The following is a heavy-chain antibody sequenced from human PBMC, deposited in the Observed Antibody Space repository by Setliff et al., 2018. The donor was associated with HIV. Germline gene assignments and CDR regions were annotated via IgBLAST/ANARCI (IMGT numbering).Heavy chain of an antibody. D-gene: IGHD2-2*01. Sequence: ASVKVSCKTSGGTFSTSTIAWVRQAPGQGLEWMGRIIPIFGTPNYAQKFQGRVTITADKSTSTVYLDLRSLTSEDTAMYYCARSVWAVVVPTDPAVDAFAIWGQGTMDTVSS. CDR1: GGTFSTST. V-gene: IGHV1-69*08. CDR3: ARSVWAVVVPTDPAVDAFAI. J-gene: IGHJ3*02. CDR2: IIPIFGTP.